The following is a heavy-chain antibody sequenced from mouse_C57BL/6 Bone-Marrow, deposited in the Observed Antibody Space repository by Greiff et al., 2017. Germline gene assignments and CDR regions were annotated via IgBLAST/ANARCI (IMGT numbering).Heavy chain of an antibody. D-gene: IGHD4-1*01. CDR3: TRRWEDYAMGY. J-gene: IGHJ4*01. V-gene: IGHV1-64*01. CDR2: IHPNSGST. CDR1: GYTFTSYW. Sequence: QVQLQQPGAELVKPGASVKLSCKASGYTFTSYWMHWVKQRPGQGLAWIGMIHPNSGSTNYNEKFKSKATLTVDKSSSTAYMQLSSLTSEDSAVYCCTRRWEDYAMGYWGQGTSVTVSS.